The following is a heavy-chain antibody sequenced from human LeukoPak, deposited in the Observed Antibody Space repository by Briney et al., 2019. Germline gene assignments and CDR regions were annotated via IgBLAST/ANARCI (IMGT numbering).Heavy chain of an antibody. CDR1: GFTFDDYA. D-gene: IGHD5-12*01. CDR2: ISWDGGST. Sequence: GGSLRLSCAASGFTFDDYAMHWVRQAPGKGLEWVSLISWDGGSTYYADSVKGRFAISRDNSKNSLYLQMDSLRVEDTALYYCAKGRRYSGYDLDYWGQGTLVTVSS. V-gene: IGHV3-43D*03. CDR3: AKGRRYSGYDLDY. J-gene: IGHJ4*02.